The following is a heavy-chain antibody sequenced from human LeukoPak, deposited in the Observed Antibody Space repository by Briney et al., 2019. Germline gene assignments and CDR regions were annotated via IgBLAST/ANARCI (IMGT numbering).Heavy chain of an antibody. D-gene: IGHD3-16*01. CDR1: GFTFSNYW. Sequence: GGSLRLSCAASGFTFSNYWMHWVRRAPGKGLEWVSYISSSSSTIYYADSVKGRFTISRDNAKNSVFLQMNSLRAEDTAVYYCAGSFDTRTHYYYYMDVWGKGTTVTVSS. J-gene: IGHJ6*03. V-gene: IGHV3-48*01. CDR3: AGSFDTRTHYYYYMDV. CDR2: ISSSSSTI.